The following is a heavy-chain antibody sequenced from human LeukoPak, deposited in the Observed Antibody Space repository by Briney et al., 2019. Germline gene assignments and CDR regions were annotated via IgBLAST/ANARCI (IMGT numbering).Heavy chain of an antibody. Sequence: GASVKVSCKASGYTFTGYYMHWVRQAPGQGLEWMGRINPNSGGTNYAQKFQGRVTMTRDTSISTAYMELSRLRSDDTAVYYWACLAMANYYYMDVWGKGTTVTVSS. V-gene: IGHV1-2*06. J-gene: IGHJ6*03. CDR1: GYTFTGYY. D-gene: IGHD5-18*01. CDR3: ACLAMANYYYMDV. CDR2: INPNSGGT.